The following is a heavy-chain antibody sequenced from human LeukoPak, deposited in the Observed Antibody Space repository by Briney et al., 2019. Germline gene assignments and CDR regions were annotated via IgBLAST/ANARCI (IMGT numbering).Heavy chain of an antibody. CDR3: ARDVFRGYSYGYRGNY. D-gene: IGHD5-18*01. J-gene: IGHJ4*02. Sequence: GGSLRLSCAASGFTFSSYSMNWVRQAPGKGLEWVSYISSSSSTIYYADSVKGRFTISRDNAKNSLYLQMNSLRAEDTAVYYCARDVFRGYSYGYRGNYWGQGTLVTVSS. CDR1: GFTFSSYS. CDR2: ISSSSSTI. V-gene: IGHV3-48*04.